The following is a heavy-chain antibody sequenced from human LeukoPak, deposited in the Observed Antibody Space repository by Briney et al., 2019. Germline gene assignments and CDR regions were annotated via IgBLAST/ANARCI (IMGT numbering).Heavy chain of an antibody. Sequence: GGSLRLSCAASGFTFSTYGMTWVRQAPGKGLEWVSSISGSGGSTYYADSVKGRVTVSRDNSKNTLYLQMSTVRAEDTAVYYCAKDSYSGSGWYYFDCWGRGTLVTVSS. CDR3: AKDSYSGSGWYYFDC. CDR1: GFTFSTYG. CDR2: ISGSGGST. V-gene: IGHV3-23*01. D-gene: IGHD6-19*01. J-gene: IGHJ4*02.